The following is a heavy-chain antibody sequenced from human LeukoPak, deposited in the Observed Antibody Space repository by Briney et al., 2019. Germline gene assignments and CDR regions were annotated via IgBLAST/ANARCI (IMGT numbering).Heavy chain of an antibody. D-gene: IGHD3-10*01. V-gene: IGHV4-4*08. CDR1: GDSISSYY. CDR3: ARRFAPSRNDAFDI. J-gene: IGHJ3*02. Sequence: SETLSLTCTVSGDSISSYYWSWIRQPPGKGLEWIGNIYSSGSTYYNPSLKSRVTISVDTSKNQFSLKLSSVTASDTAVYYCARRFAPSRNDAFDIWGQGTMVTVSS. CDR2: IYSSGST.